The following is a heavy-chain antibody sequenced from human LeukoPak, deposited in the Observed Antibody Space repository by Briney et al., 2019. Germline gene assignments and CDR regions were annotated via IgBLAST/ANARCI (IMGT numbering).Heavy chain of an antibody. CDR1: GFTFSSYA. J-gene: IGHJ4*02. Sequence: PGGSLRLSCAASGFTFSSYAMHWVRQAPGKGLEYVSSRFTISRDNSKNTLYLQMNSLRAEDTAVFYCARTPYDFWSASYSYYFDYWGQGTLVTVSS. CDR3: ARTPYDFWSASYSYYFDY. D-gene: IGHD3-3*01. V-gene: IGHV3-64*04.